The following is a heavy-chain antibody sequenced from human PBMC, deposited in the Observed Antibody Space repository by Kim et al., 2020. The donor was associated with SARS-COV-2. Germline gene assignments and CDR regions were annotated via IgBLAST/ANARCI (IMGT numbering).Heavy chain of an antibody. D-gene: IGHD3-16*02. CDR3: TREISGGLIVPGY. Sequence: ASVKVSCEASGYTFTHYGFSWVRQAPGQGLEWMGWISAYNGYTNYAQNLQGRLTLTTDTSTGTAYMELRSLTSDDTAVYYCTREISGGLIVPGYWGQGTLVTVSS. CDR2: ISAYNGYT. J-gene: IGHJ4*02. V-gene: IGHV1-18*01. CDR1: GYTFTHYG.